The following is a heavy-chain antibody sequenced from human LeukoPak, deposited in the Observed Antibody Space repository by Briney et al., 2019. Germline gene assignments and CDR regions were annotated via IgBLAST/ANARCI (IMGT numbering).Heavy chain of an antibody. V-gene: IGHV1-18*01. J-gene: IGHJ4*02. CDR1: GCTFTSYG. Sequence: ASVKVSCKASGCTFTSYGISWVRQAPGQGLEWMGWISAYNDNTNYAQKLQGRVTMTTDTSTSTAYMELRSLRSDDTAVYYCARVYYDILTGYSYFVYWGQGTLVTVSS. CDR2: ISAYNDNT. CDR3: ARVYYDILTGYSYFVY. D-gene: IGHD3-9*01.